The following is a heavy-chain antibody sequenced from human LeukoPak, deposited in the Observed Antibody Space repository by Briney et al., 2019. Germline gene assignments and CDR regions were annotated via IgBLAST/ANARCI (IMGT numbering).Heavy chain of an antibody. CDR2: INPDTGDK. CDR3: ARTTSMTASGYDY. CDR1: GYTFTNYH. V-gene: IGHV1-8*03. J-gene: IGHJ4*02. D-gene: IGHD2-21*02. Sequence: AASVKVSCKASGYTFTNYHINWVRQASGQGLEWMTWINPDTGDKGYARKFQDRVTITTDTSISTAYMELSSLSSEDTAVYFCARTTSMTASGYDYWGQGILVTVSS.